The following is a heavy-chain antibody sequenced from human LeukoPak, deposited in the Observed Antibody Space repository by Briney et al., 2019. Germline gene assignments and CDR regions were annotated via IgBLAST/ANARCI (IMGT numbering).Heavy chain of an antibody. CDR1: GFTFSSYW. V-gene: IGHV3-7*01. J-gene: IGHJ4*02. CDR2: IKQDGSEK. CDR3: AKDRGQLLYHFDY. D-gene: IGHD2-2*02. Sequence: GGSLRLSCAASGFTFSSYWMSWVRQAPGKGLEWVANIKQDGSEKYYVDSVKGRFTISRDNAKNSLYLQMNSLRAEDTAVYYCAKDRGQLLYHFDYWGQGTLVTVSS.